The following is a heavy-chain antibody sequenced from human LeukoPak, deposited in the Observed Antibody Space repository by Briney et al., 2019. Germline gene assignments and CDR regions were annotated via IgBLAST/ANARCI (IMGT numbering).Heavy chain of an antibody. V-gene: IGHV3-30*02. CDR1: GFTFSTYG. J-gene: IGHJ4*02. CDR3: AKELFQWANADY. Sequence: GGSLRLSCAASGFTFSTYGMHWVRQAPSKGLEWVAFITNEGSNKYYTDSVKGRFTISRDNSKNTLYLQMNSLRAEDTAVYYCAKELFQWANADYWGQGTLVTVSS. D-gene: IGHD1-26*01. CDR2: ITNEGSNK.